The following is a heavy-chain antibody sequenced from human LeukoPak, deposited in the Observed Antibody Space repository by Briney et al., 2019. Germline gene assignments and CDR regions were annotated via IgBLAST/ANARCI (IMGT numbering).Heavy chain of an antibody. V-gene: IGHV4-39*01. J-gene: IGHJ5*02. CDR2: LYYSGTT. Sequence: SETLSLTCTVSGGSISSSSYYWGWIRHPPGKGLEWIGRLYYSGTTYYNPSLKSRVTISVDTAKNQFSLKLSSVTAADTAVYYCAKNLAAAGAPNWFDPWGQGTLVTVSS. D-gene: IGHD6-13*01. CDR3: AKNLAAAGAPNWFDP. CDR1: GGSISSSSYY.